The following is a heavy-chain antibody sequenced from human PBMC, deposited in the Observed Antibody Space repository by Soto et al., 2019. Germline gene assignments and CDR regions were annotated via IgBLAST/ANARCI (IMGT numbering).Heavy chain of an antibody. CDR1: GGTFSSYA. CDR2: IIPIFGTA. D-gene: IGHD6-13*01. CDR3: ARGAAGNYYYYGMDV. J-gene: IGHJ6*02. Sequence: SVKVSCKASGGTFSSYAISWVRQAPGQGLEWMGGIIPIFGTANYAQKFQGRVTITADESTSTAYMELSSLRSEDTAVYYCARGAAGNYYYYGMDVWGQGATVTVSS. V-gene: IGHV1-69*13.